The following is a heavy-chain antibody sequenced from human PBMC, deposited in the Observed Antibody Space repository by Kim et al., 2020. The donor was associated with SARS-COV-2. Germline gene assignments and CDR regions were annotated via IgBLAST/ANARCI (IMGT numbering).Heavy chain of an antibody. Sequence: SVKVSCKASGGTFSSYAISWVRQAPGQGLEWMGGIIPIFGTANYAQKFQGRVTITADESTSTAYMELSSLRSEDTAVYYCARAAHCSSTSCYAGAFDPWGQGTLVTVSS. V-gene: IGHV1-69*13. CDR3: ARAAHCSSTSCYAGAFDP. CDR2: IIPIFGTA. CDR1: GGTFSSYA. J-gene: IGHJ5*02. D-gene: IGHD2-2*01.